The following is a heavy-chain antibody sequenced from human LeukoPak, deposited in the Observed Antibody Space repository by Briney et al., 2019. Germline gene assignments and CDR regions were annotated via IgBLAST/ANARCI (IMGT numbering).Heavy chain of an antibody. CDR1: GYTFTSYY. CDR3: ARGSIVGAKTLGFGAFDI. D-gene: IGHD1-26*01. J-gene: IGHJ3*02. CDR2: INPSGGSR. Sequence: ASVTVSCKASGYTFTSYYMHWVRQAPGQGLEWMGIINPSGGSRSYAQKFQGRVTMTRDTSTSTVYMELSSLRSEDTAVYYCARGSIVGAKTLGFGAFDIWGQGTMVTVSS. V-gene: IGHV1-46*01.